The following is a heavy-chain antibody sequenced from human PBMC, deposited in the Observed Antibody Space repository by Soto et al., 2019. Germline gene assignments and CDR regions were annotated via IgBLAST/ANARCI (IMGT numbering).Heavy chain of an antibody. CDR3: AKDSVDMAYPQGYNWFDP. CDR1: GFTFDDYA. D-gene: IGHD2-15*01. V-gene: IGHV3-9*01. J-gene: IGHJ5*02. CDR2: ISWNSGSI. Sequence: EVQLVESGGGLVQPGRSLRLSCAASGFTFDDYAMHWVRQAPGKGLEWVSGISWNSGSIGYADSVKGRFTISRDNAKNSLYLQMNSLRAEDTALYYCAKDSVDMAYPQGYNWFDPWGQGTLVTVSS.